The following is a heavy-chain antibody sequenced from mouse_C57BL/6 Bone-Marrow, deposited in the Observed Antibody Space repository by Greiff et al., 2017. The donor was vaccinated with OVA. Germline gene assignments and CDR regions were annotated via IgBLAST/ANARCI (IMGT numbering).Heavy chain of an antibody. V-gene: IGHV5-4*01. CDR2: ISDGGSYT. J-gene: IGHJ3*01. D-gene: IGHD1-1*01. CDR3: ARGYYGSRAWFAY. CDR1: GFTFSSYA. Sequence: DVQLVESGGGLVKPGGSLKLSCAASGFTFSSYAMSWVRQTPEKRLEWVATISDGGSYTYYPDNVKGRFTISRDNAKNNLYLQMSHLKSEDTAMYYCARGYYGSRAWFAYWGQGTLVTVSA.